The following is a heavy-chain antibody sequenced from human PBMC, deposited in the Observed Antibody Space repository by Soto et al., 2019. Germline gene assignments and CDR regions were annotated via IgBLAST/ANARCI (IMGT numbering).Heavy chain of an antibody. CDR1: GFTFSSYG. CDR2: ISYDGGNK. Sequence: GGSLRLSCAASGFTFSSYGMHWVRQAPGKGLEWVTLISYDGGNKYYADSVKGRFSISRDNSRNTLYLQMNSLRPEDAAVYYCVKSLGFCSSSSCSRDYYYYYGMDVWGQGT. D-gene: IGHD2-2*01. CDR3: VKSLGFCSSSSCSRDYYYYYGMDV. J-gene: IGHJ6*02. V-gene: IGHV3-30*18.